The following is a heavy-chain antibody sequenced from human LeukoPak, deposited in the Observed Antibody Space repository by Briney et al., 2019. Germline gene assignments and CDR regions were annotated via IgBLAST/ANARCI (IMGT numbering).Heavy chain of an antibody. V-gene: IGHV3-30*03. Sequence: GGSLRLSCAASGFPFSSYGMHWVRQAPGKGLEWVAVLSYDGSNKYYADSVKGRFTISRDNSKNTLYLQMNSLRAEDTAVYYCARGSATYYDYVWGSYPFDYWGQGTLVTVSS. J-gene: IGHJ4*02. CDR2: LSYDGSNK. D-gene: IGHD3-16*02. CDR3: ARGSATYYDYVWGSYPFDY. CDR1: GFPFSSYG.